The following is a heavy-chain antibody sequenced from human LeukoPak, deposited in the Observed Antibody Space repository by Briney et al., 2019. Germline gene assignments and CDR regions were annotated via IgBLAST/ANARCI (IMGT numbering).Heavy chain of an antibody. V-gene: IGHV3-30*18. Sequence: PGRSLRLSCAASGFTFSSYGMHWVRQAPGKGLEWVAVISYDGSNKYYADSVKGRFTISRDNSKNTLYLQMNSLRAEDTAVYYCAKDQFTYYYDSSGYLFDYWGQGTLVTVSS. D-gene: IGHD3-22*01. CDR2: ISYDGSNK. CDR1: GFTFSSYG. J-gene: IGHJ4*02. CDR3: AKDQFTYYYDSSGYLFDY.